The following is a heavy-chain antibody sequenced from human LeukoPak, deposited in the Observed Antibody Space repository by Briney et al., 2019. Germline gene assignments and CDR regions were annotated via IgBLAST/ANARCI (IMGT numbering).Heavy chain of an antibody. J-gene: IGHJ4*02. CDR2: ISSSGSTI. Sequence: PGGSLRLSCAASGFTFSDYYMSWIRQAPGKGLEWVSYISSSGSTIYYADSVKGRFTISRDNAKNSLYLQMNSLRAEDTAVYYCARAPEYCSSTSCLHFDYWGQGTLVTVSS. CDR1: GFTFSDYY. V-gene: IGHV3-11*01. D-gene: IGHD2-2*01. CDR3: ARAPEYCSSTSCLHFDY.